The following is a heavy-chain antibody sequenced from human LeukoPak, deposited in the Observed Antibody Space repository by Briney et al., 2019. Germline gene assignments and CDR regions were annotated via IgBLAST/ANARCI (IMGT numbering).Heavy chain of an antibody. CDR2: ISRSSRYI. V-gene: IGHV3-21*01. CDR1: GFTFSSYA. CDR3: AREGAGREGHNFDY. Sequence: VGSLRLSCAASGFTFSSYAMSWVRQAPGKGLEWVSYISRSSRYIYYADSMKGRLTISRDNAKNSLYLQMDSLRAEDTALYYCAREGAGREGHNFDYRGQGTLVTVSS. D-gene: IGHD5-24*01. J-gene: IGHJ4*02.